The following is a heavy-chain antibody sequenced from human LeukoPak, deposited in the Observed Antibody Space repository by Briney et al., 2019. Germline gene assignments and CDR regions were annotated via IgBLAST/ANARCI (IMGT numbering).Heavy chain of an antibody. V-gene: IGHV1-3*01. D-gene: IGHD3-10*01. Sequence: ASVKVSCKASGYTFTSYAMHWARQAPGQRLEWMGWINAGNGNTKYSQKFQGRVTITRDTSASTAYMELSSLRSEDTAVYYCARSLHYYGSGSPPVAWFDPWGQGTLVTVSS. CDR3: ARSLHYYGSGSPPVAWFDP. J-gene: IGHJ5*02. CDR2: INAGNGNT. CDR1: GYTFTSYA.